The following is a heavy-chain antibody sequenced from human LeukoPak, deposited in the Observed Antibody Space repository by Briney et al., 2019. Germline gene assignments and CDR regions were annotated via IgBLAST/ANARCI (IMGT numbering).Heavy chain of an antibody. Sequence: SETLSLTCAVYGGSFSGYYWSWIRQPPGKGLEWIGEINHSGSTNYNPSLKSRVTISVDTSKNQFSLKLSSVTAADTAVYYCARQAHCSSTSCLISPNGWFDPWGQGTLVTVSS. CDR1: GGSFSGYY. D-gene: IGHD2-2*01. J-gene: IGHJ5*02. CDR3: ARQAHCSSTSCLISPNGWFDP. V-gene: IGHV4-34*01. CDR2: INHSGST.